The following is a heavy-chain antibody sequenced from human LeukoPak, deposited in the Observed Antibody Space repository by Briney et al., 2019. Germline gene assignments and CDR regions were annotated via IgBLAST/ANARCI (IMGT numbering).Heavy chain of an antibody. CDR3: VSNGYNSSGFYFDY. D-gene: IGHD3-3*01. CDR1: GGSVNNNNW. V-gene: IGHV4-4*02. J-gene: IGHJ4*02. Sequence: SETLSLTCAVSGGSVNNNNWWSWVRQPPGKGLEWIGEISPSGSTKYNPSLKSRVTISVDKSKNQLSLKLSSVTAADTAVYNCVSNGYNSSGFYFDYWGQGTLVTVSS. CDR2: ISPSGST.